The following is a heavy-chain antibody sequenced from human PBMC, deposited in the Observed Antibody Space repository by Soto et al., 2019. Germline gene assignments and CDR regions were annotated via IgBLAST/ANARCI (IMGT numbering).Heavy chain of an antibody. CDR2: INAGNGNT. Sequence: ASVKVSCKASGYTFTSYAMHWVRQAPGQRLEWMGWINAGNGNTKYSQKFQGRVTMTRNTSISTAYMELSSLRSEDTAVYYCAIQEQVGATTYDAFDIWGQGTMVTVSS. J-gene: IGHJ3*02. D-gene: IGHD1-26*01. CDR3: AIQEQVGATTYDAFDI. CDR1: GYTFTSYA. V-gene: IGHV1-3*01.